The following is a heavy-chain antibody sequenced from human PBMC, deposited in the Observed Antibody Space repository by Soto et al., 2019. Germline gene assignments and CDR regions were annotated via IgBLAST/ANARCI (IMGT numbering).Heavy chain of an antibody. CDR1: GYTFTGYY. CDR3: ARGLRPPYYDSSGSSDY. D-gene: IGHD3-22*01. V-gene: IGHV1-2*02. Sequence: ASVKVSCKASGYTFTGYYMHWVRQAPGQGLEWMGWINPNSGGTNYAQKFQGRVTMTRDTSISTAYMELSRLRSDDTAVYYCARGLRPPYYDSSGSSDYWGQGTLVTVSS. J-gene: IGHJ4*02. CDR2: INPNSGGT.